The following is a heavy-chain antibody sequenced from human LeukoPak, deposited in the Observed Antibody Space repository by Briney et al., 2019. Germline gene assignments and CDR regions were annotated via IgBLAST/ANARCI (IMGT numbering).Heavy chain of an antibody. Sequence: PGGSLRLSCAASGFTFSSYWMHWVRQAPGKGLVWVSRINSDGSSTSYADSVKGRFTISRDNAKNTLYLQMNSLRAEDTAVYYCARGPVDTVATRDYYYYMDVWGKGTTVTVSS. CDR2: INSDGSST. D-gene: IGHD5-12*01. V-gene: IGHV3-74*01. CDR1: GFTFSSYW. J-gene: IGHJ6*03. CDR3: ARGPVDTVATRDYYYYMDV.